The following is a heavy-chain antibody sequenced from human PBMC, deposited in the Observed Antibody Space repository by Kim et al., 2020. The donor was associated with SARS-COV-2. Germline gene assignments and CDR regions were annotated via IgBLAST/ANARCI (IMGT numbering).Heavy chain of an antibody. CDR2: IIPIFGTA. V-gene: IGHV1-69*13. Sequence: SVKVSCKASGGTFSSYAISWVRQAPGQGLEWMGGIIPIFGTANYAQKFQGRVTITADESTSTAYMELSSLRSEDTAVYYCATRNWNDGGFDYWGQGTLVTVSS. CDR1: GGTFSSYA. J-gene: IGHJ4*02. CDR3: ATRNWNDGGFDY. D-gene: IGHD1-20*01.